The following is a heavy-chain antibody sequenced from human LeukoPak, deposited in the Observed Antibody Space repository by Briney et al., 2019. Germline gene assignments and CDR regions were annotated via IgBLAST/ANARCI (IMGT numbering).Heavy chain of an antibody. J-gene: IGHJ3*02. CDR1: GFTVSSNY. D-gene: IGHD1-26*01. V-gene: IGHV3-53*01. CDR3: AREMYSGMYNDAFDI. Sequence: GSLRLSCPASGFTVSSNYMSWVRQAPGKGLEWVSVIRSDGSTNHADSVKGRFTISRDNSKNTLYLQMNNLRAEDTAVYYCAREMYSGMYNDAFDIWGQGTKVTVSS. CDR2: IRSDGST.